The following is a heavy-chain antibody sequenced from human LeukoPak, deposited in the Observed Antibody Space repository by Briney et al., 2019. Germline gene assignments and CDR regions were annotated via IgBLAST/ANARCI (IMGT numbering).Heavy chain of an antibody. Sequence: GESLKISCKGSGYSFTSYWIGWVRQMPGKGLEWMGIIYPGDSDTRYSPSFQGQVTISADKSISTAYLQWSSLKASDTAMYYCARLSREGFGELYNWFDPWGQGTLVTASS. V-gene: IGHV5-51*01. J-gene: IGHJ5*02. CDR3: ARLSREGFGELYNWFDP. D-gene: IGHD3-10*01. CDR1: GYSFTSYW. CDR2: IYPGDSDT.